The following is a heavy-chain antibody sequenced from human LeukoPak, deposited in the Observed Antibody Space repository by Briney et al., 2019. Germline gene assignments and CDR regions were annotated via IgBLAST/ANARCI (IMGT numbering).Heavy chain of an antibody. D-gene: IGHD6-13*01. CDR1: GFIFDDYA. CDR2: ISWNSGSM. CDR3: AKYVSSWYGY. V-gene: IGHV3-9*01. J-gene: IGHJ4*02. Sequence: PGTSLRLSCAASGFIFDDYAVHWVRQARGKGLEWVSGISWNSGSMEYADSVKGRFTISRDNAKSSLYLQMNSLRAEDTAVYYCAKYVSSWYGYWGQGTLVTVSS.